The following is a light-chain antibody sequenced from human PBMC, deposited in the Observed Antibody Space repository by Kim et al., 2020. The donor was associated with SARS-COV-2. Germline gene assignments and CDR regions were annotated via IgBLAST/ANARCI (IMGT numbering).Light chain of an antibody. V-gene: IGKV4-1*01. Sequence: DIVMTQSPDSLAVSLGERATINCKSSQSVLNSSNNKNYLTWYQQKPGQPPKLLIYWASTRESGVPDRFSGGGSGTDFTLTISSLQAEDVAVYYCQQYYSPPYTFGQGTKLEI. CDR1: QSVLNSSNNKNY. CDR2: WAS. J-gene: IGKJ2*01. CDR3: QQYYSPPYT.